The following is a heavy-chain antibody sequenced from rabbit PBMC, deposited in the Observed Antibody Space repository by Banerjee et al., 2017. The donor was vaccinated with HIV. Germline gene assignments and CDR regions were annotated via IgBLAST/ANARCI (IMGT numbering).Heavy chain of an antibody. J-gene: IGHJ3*01. CDR2: ISTYDGIT. D-gene: IGHD7-1*01. Sequence: QQQLVESGGGLVKPGASLTLTCKASGFSFSGGYWMCWVRQAPGKGLELIACISTYDGITYYASWAKGRFTISKTSSTVTLQMTSLTDADTATYFCARDYTGYGDFAYALTRLDLWGQGTLVTVS. CDR1: GFSFSGGYW. V-gene: IGHV1S45*01. CDR3: ARDYTGYGDFAYALTRLDL.